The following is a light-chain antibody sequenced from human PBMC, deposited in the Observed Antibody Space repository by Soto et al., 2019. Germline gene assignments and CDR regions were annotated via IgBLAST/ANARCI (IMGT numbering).Light chain of an antibody. CDR2: DTS. CDR3: QQRQYWPPIT. J-gene: IGKJ5*01. CDR1: QSVSSSY. Sequence: EIVLTQSPGTLSLSPGERATLSCRASQSVSSSYLAWYQQKPGQAPRLLIYDTSNRATGVPARFSGSGSGTDFTLTISSLEPEDCAIYYCQQRQYWPPITFGQGTRREIK. V-gene: IGKV3-11*01.